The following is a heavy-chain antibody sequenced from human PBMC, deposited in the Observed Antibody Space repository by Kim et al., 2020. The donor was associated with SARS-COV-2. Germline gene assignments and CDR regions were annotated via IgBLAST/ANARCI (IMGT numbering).Heavy chain of an antibody. CDR1: GGSFSGYY. CDR3: ASYGSGSPPRDNWFDP. CDR2: INHSGST. J-gene: IGHJ5*02. D-gene: IGHD3-10*01. Sequence: SETLSLTCAVYGGSFSGYYWSWIRQPPGKGLEWIGEINHSGSTNYNPSLKSRVTISVDTSKNQFSLKLSSVTAADTAVYYCASYGSGSPPRDNWFDPWGQGTLVTVSS. V-gene: IGHV4-34*01.